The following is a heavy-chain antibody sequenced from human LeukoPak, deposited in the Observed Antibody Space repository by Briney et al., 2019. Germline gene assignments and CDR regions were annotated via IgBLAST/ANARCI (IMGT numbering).Heavy chain of an antibody. Sequence: SETLCLTSTVSGGSLSSYYGSWIRQPPGNGLEWIGYIYYSGSANYNPSLKSRATISVYTSKNQLSLKLSIVTAAATAVYYCARHRSRYYFDYWGEGTLVTVSS. CDR3: ARHRSRYYFDY. J-gene: IGHJ4*02. CDR1: GGSLSSYY. CDR2: IYYSGSA. V-gene: IGHV4-59*08. D-gene: IGHD1-26*01.